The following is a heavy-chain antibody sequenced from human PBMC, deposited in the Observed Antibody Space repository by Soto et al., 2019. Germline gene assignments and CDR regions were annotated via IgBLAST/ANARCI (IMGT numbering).Heavy chain of an antibody. CDR1: GFTFSSYA. CDR3: ARGEASFDY. J-gene: IGHJ4*02. CDR2: ISYDGSNK. Sequence: ESGGGVVQPGRSLRLSCAASGFTFSSYAMHWVRQAPGKGLEWVAVISYDGSNKYYADSVKGRFTISRDNSKNTLYLQMNSLRAEDTAVYYCARGEASFDYWGQGTLVTVSS. D-gene: IGHD3-16*01. V-gene: IGHV3-30-3*01.